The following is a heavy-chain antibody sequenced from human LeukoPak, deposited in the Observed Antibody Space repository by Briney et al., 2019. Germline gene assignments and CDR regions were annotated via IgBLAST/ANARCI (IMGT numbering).Heavy chain of an antibody. J-gene: IGHJ3*02. Sequence: GGSLRLSCAASGFTFSSYSMNWVRQAPGKGLEWVSSISSSSSYIYYADSVKGRFTISRDNAKNSLYLQMNSLRAEDTAVYYCAREMDGGNPHDAFDIWGQGTMVTVS. CDR3: AREMDGGNPHDAFDI. D-gene: IGHD4-23*01. CDR1: GFTFSSYS. CDR2: ISSSSSYI. V-gene: IGHV3-21*01.